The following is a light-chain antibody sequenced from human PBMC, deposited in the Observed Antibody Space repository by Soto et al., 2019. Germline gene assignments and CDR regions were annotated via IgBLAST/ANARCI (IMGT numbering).Light chain of an antibody. J-gene: IGLJ3*02. CDR3: QSYGSSLNWV. CDR2: GNN. V-gene: IGLV1-40*01. Sequence: QSVLTQPPSVSGAPGQRVTISCSNIGAGYDVHWYQQLPGTAPKLLIYGNNNRPSGVPDRFSGSKSGTSASLAITGLQAEDEADYYCQSYGSSLNWVFGGGTKLTVL. CDR1: NIGAGYD.